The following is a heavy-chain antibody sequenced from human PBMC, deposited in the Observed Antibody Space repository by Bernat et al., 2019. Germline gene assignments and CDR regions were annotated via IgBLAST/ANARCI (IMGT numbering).Heavy chain of an antibody. V-gene: IGHV4-39*01. CDR3: ASHMIVVVYFDY. D-gene: IGHD3-22*01. Sequence: QLQLQESGPGLVKPSETLSLTCTVSGGSISSSSYYWGGIRQPPGKGLEWIGSIYYSGSTYYNPSLKSRVTISVDTSKNQFSLKLSSVTAADTAVYYCASHMIVVVYFDYWGQGTLVTVSS. J-gene: IGHJ4*02. CDR1: GGSISSSSYY. CDR2: IYYSGST.